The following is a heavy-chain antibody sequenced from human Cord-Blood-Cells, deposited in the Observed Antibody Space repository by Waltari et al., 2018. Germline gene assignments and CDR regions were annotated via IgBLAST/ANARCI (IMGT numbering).Heavy chain of an antibody. CDR3: ARDDPRDEWGGWYFDL. D-gene: IGHD1-26*01. J-gene: IGHJ2*01. Sequence: QVQLVQSGAEVKKPGSSVKVSCKASGGTFSSYAISWVRQAPGQGLEWMGWIIPIFGTANYAQKFQGRVTITADESTSTAYMELSSLRSEDTAVYYCARDDPRDEWGGWYFDLWGRGTLVTVSS. CDR1: GGTFSSYA. CDR2: IIPIFGTA. V-gene: IGHV1-69*01.